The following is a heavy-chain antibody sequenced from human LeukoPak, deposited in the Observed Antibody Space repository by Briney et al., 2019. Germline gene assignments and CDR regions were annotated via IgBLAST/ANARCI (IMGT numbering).Heavy chain of an antibody. J-gene: IGHJ4*02. D-gene: IGHD6-6*01. CDR1: GFTFSSYS. CDR2: ISSSSSYI. CDR3: ARALDATITPRPGGANFDY. Sequence: PGGSLRLSCAASGFTFSSYSMNWVRQAPGKGLEWVSSISSSSSYIYYADSVKGRFTISRDNAKNSLYLQMNSLRAEDTAVYYCARALDATITPRPGGANFDYWGQGTLVTVSS. V-gene: IGHV3-21*01.